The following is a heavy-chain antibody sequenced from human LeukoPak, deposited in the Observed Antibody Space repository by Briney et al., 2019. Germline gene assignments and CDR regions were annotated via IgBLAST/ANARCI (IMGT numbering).Heavy chain of an antibody. D-gene: IGHD5-12*01. Sequence: GGSLRLSCAASGFTFSSYEMNWVRQAPGKGLEWVSAISGSGGSTYYADSVKGRFTISRDNSKNTLYLQMNSLRAEDTAVYYCAKEGIVATRRYFDLWGRGTLVTVSS. CDR3: AKEGIVATRRYFDL. CDR1: GFTFSSYE. CDR2: ISGSGGST. J-gene: IGHJ2*01. V-gene: IGHV3-23*01.